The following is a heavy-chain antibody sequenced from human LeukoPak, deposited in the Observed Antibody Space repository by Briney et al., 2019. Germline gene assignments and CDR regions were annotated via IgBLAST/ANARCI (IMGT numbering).Heavy chain of an antibody. CDR2: IYYSGNT. D-gene: IGHD3-22*01. J-gene: IGHJ3*02. CDR3: ARHYYDSSGYSLLYAFDI. Sequence: SETLSLTCTVSGVSISSSNSYWGWIRQPPGKGLEWIGSIYYSGNTYYNASLKSQVSISIDTSKNQFSLRLTSVTAADTAVYYCARHYYDSSGYSLLYAFDIWGQGTMVTVSS. CDR1: GVSISSSNSY. V-gene: IGHV4-39*01.